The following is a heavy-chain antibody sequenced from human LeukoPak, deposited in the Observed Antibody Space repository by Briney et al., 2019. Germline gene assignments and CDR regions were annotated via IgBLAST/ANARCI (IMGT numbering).Heavy chain of an antibody. CDR2: VYFTGST. J-gene: IGHJ4*02. CDR3: ARAESGPTAFFDY. CDR1: GGSLSSRGHY. D-gene: IGHD3-3*01. V-gene: IGHV4-39*01. Sequence: PSETLSLTCTVSGGSLSSRGHYWGCIRQFPGKGLQWIASVYFTGSTYYNPSLTSRATVSVDTSKNQFSLKLSSVTAADTAVYYCARAESGPTAFFDYWGQGTLVTVSS.